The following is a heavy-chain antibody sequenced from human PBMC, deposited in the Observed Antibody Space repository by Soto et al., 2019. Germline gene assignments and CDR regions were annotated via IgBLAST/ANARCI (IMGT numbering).Heavy chain of an antibody. CDR1: GFTFSSYA. CDR3: AMRVWFDP. J-gene: IGHJ5*02. Sequence: QVQLVESGGGVVQPGRSLRLSCAASGFTFSSYAMHWVRQAPGKGLEWVAVISYDGSNKYYADSVKGRFTISRDNSKNTLYLQMNSLRAEDTAVYYCAMRVWFDPWGQGTLVTVSS. CDR2: ISYDGSNK. V-gene: IGHV3-30-3*01.